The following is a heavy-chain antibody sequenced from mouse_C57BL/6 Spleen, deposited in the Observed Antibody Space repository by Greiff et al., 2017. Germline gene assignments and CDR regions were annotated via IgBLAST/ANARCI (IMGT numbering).Heavy chain of an antibody. CDR1: GYTFTSYW. Sequence: QVQLQQPGAELVKPGASVKLSCKASGYTFTSYWMHWVKQRPGRCLEWIGRIEPNSGGTKYNEKFKSKATMTVDKPSSTAYMQISSLTSEDSAVYYCARGYYYGSRVNFDYWGQGTTLTVSS. J-gene: IGHJ2*01. CDR2: IEPNSGGT. CDR3: ARGYYYGSRVNFDY. D-gene: IGHD1-1*01. V-gene: IGHV1-72*01.